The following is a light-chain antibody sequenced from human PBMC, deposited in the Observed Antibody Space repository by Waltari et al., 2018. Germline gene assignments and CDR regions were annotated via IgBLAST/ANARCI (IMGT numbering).Light chain of an antibody. J-gene: IGKJ1*01. CDR2: HAS. V-gene: IGKV1-12*01. Sequence: DIGMTQPPPSVSASVGDRVTITCRASQDIRTWLAWYQQKPGKAPRLLIYHASGLQSGVPSRFSGSGSGTDFTLTISSLQPEDFATYSCQQSGTFPPTFGPGTKVEI. CDR1: QDIRTW. CDR3: QQSGTFPPT.